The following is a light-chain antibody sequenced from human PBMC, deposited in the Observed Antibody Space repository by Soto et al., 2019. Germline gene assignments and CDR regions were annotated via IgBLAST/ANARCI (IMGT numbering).Light chain of an antibody. Sequence: QYVLTQPASVSGSPGQSIAISCTGTSRDVGSYNLVSWYQQHPGKAPKVMIYEGSKRPSGVSDRFSGSKSGNTASLTISGLQADDEADYYCCSYAGSSTYVFGTGTKLTVL. CDR2: EGS. J-gene: IGLJ1*01. CDR3: CSYAGSSTYV. CDR1: SRDVGSYNL. V-gene: IGLV2-23*01.